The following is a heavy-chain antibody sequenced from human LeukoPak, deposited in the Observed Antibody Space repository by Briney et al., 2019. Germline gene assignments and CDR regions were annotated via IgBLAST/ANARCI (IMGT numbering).Heavy chain of an antibody. Sequence: GASVKVSCKASGYTFTDYYIHWVRQAPGQGLEWMAYINPYSGGTNYAQNFQGRVTMTRDTSISTAYMELSRLRSDDTAVYYCAREIDFWSGTISHAFDIWGQGTMVTVSS. V-gene: IGHV1-2*02. D-gene: IGHD3-3*01. CDR1: GYTFTDYY. J-gene: IGHJ3*02. CDR2: INPYSGGT. CDR3: AREIDFWSGTISHAFDI.